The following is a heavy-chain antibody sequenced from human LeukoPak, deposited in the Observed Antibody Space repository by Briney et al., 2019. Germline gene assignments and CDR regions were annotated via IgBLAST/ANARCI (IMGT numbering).Heavy chain of an antibody. J-gene: IGHJ4*02. D-gene: IGHD3-22*01. V-gene: IGHV3-53*05. CDR2: IYSGGST. Sequence: GGSLRLSCAASGFTVSSNYMSWVRQAPGKGLEWVSVIYSGGSTYYADSVKGRFTISRDNSKNTLYLQMNSLRAEDTAVYYCAKDFFSYYYDSSGYSVPDYWGQGTLVTVSS. CDR1: GFTVSSNY. CDR3: AKDFFSYYYDSSGYSVPDY.